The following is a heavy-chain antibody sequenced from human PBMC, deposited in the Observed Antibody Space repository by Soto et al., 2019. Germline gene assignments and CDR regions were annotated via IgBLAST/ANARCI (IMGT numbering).Heavy chain of an antibody. CDR1: GFTFSDHY. CDR2: TRNKANSYTT. V-gene: IGHV3-72*01. D-gene: IGHD3-16*01. J-gene: IGHJ4*02. CDR3: AREGDMITFGGALDY. Sequence: EVQLVECGGGLVQPGGSLRLSCAASGFTFSDHYMDWVRQAPGKGLEWVGRTRNKANSYTTEYAASVKGRFTISRDDSKNSLYLQMNSLKTEDTAVYYCAREGDMITFGGALDYWGQGTLVTVSS.